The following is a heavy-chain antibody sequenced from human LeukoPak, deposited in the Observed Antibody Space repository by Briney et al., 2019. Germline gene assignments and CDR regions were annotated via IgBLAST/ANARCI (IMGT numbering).Heavy chain of an antibody. CDR2: IYPGDSDT. CDR1: GXSFTSYC. CDR3: ARPGSGYSYGYDY. Sequence: GESLKISFKGSGXSFTSYCIGWVRQMPGKGLEWMGIIYPGDSDTRYSPSFQGQVTISADKSISTAYLQWSSLKASDTAMYYCARPGSGYSYGYDYWGQGTLVTVSS. D-gene: IGHD5-18*01. V-gene: IGHV5-51*01. J-gene: IGHJ4*02.